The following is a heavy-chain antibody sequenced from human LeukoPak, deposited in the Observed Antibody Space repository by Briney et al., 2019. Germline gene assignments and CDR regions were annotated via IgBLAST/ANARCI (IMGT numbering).Heavy chain of an antibody. D-gene: IGHD1-26*01. V-gene: IGHV4-34*01. CDR2: GSDSGGT. CDR3: AKNGQSGFSFDP. Sequence: SETLSLTCAVYGGSLNGHYWSWIRQPPGKGLEWIGEGSDSGGTKFNPSLKSRATISADTSKNQFSLGLRSVTAADTAVYYCAKNGQSGFSFDPWGQGTLVTVSS. CDR1: GGSLNGHY. J-gene: IGHJ5*02.